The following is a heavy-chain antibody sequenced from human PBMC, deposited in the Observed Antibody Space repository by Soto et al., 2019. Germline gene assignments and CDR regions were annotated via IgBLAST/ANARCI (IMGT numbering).Heavy chain of an antibody. CDR1: AFTFSSYA. J-gene: IGHJ6*02. V-gene: IGHV3-30-3*01. CDR3: ARERVTGPKWLGYNFYGMDV. D-gene: IGHD1-7*01. CDR2: ISYDGSNK. Sequence: QVQLVESGGGVVQPGRSLILSCAASAFTFSSYAMHWVRQAPGKGLEWVAVISYDGSNKYYADSVKGRFTISRDNSKNTLYVQMNSLRHEDTAVYYCARERVTGPKWLGYNFYGMDVWCQGTTVTVSS.